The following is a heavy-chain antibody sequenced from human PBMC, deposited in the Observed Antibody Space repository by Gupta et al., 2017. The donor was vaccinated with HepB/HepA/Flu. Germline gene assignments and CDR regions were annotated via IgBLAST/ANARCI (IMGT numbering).Heavy chain of an antibody. J-gene: IGHJ4*02. CDR2: IIPILGKR. V-gene: IGHV1-69*04. CDR1: GGTFSRYP. Sequence: QVQLVQSGAEVQKPGYSVKVSCKASGGTFSRYPISWVRQAPGKGLEWIGRIIPILGKRGFALKCQGSVTIHADKVNSTAYMELTMQRYEEKAIYCGFGDPHVARNTDHWGQGTLVTVSS. CDR3: FGDPHVARNTDH. D-gene: IGHD5-24*01.